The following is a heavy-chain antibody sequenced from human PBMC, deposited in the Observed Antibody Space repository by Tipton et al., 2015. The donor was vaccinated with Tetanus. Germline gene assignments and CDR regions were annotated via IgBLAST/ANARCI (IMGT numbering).Heavy chain of an antibody. CDR3: ARDNGDYGYYFDY. D-gene: IGHD4-17*01. J-gene: IGHJ4*02. CDR2: IYYSGTT. V-gene: IGHV4-31*03. Sequence: TLSLTCTVSDGPVSSGGHYWGWVRQLPGKGLEWIGCIYYSGTTYYNPSLRSRLSISVDTSKNQFSLRLASVTAADTAVYYCARDNGDYGYYFDYWSQGTLVTVSS. CDR1: DGPVSSGGHY.